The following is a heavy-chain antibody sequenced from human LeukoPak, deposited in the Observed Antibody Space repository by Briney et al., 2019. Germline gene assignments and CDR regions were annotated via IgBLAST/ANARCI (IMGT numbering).Heavy chain of an antibody. Sequence: PSETLSLTCSVSGGSITSYYWSWIRQPPGKGLEWIGYVDHSGSTNYNPSLKSRVTISVDTSKNQFSLKLSSVTAADTAVYYCARQRIAVAGTYYFDYWGQGTLVTVSS. CDR3: ARQRIAVAGTYYFDY. V-gene: IGHV4-59*08. CDR2: VDHSGST. D-gene: IGHD6-19*01. CDR1: GGSITSYY. J-gene: IGHJ4*02.